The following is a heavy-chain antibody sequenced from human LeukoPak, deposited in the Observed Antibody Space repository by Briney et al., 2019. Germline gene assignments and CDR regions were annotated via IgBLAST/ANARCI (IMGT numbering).Heavy chain of an antibody. D-gene: IGHD3-22*01. J-gene: IGHJ4*02. CDR3: AREAYYYDSSGKGYFDY. CDR2: IYPGDSDT. CDR1: GSTFTSYW. Sequence: KLGESLQISCQGSGSTFTSYWIGWVRQLPGKGLEWMGIIYPGDSDTRYSPSFQGQVPISADKSISTAYLQWSSLKASDTAMYYCAREAYYYDSSGKGYFDYWGQGTLVTVSS. V-gene: IGHV5-51*01.